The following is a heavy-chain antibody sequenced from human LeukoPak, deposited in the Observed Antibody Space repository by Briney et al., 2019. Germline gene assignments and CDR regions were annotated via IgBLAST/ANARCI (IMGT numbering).Heavy chain of an antibody. Sequence: GASVKVSCKASGYTFTSYDINWVRQATGQGLEWMGWMNPNSGNTGYAQKFQGRVTITRNTSISTAYMELSSLRSEDTAVYYCARGRARVRFLEWSLYYYYMDVWGKGTTVTVSS. CDR2: MNPNSGNT. J-gene: IGHJ6*03. D-gene: IGHD3-3*01. V-gene: IGHV1-8*01. CDR3: ARGRARVRFLEWSLYYYYMDV. CDR1: GYTFTSYD.